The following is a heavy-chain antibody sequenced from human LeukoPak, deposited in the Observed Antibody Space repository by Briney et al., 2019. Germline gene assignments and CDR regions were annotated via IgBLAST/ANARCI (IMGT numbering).Heavy chain of an antibody. D-gene: IGHD2-2*01. J-gene: IGHJ6*02. Sequence: SVKVSCKASGGTFSSYAISWVRQAPGQGLEWMGGIIPIFGTANYAQKFQGRVTITADEPTSTAYMELSSLRSEDTAVYYCARDDCSSTSCQPYYYYGMDVWGQGTTVTVSS. V-gene: IGHV1-69*13. CDR2: IIPIFGTA. CDR3: ARDDCSSTSCQPYYYYGMDV. CDR1: GGTFSSYA.